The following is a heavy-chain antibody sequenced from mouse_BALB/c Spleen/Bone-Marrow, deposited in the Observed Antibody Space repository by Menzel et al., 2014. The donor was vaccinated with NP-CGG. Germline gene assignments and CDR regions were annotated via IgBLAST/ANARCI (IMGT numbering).Heavy chain of an antibody. CDR3: SSHGLYYARDY. V-gene: IGHV5-2*01. J-gene: IGHJ4*01. Sequence: EVKLMESGGGLVQPGESLKLSCESNEYEFPSHDMSWVRKTPEKRLELVAAINSDGGITNYPDTMERRFTISRDNTKKTLYLQMSSLRAEDTAFYDCSSHGLYYARDYWGQRTSVTVSS. CDR1: EYEFPSHD. CDR2: INSDGGIT.